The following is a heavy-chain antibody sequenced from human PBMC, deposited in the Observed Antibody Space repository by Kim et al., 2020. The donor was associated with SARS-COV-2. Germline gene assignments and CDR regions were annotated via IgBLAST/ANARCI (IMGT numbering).Heavy chain of an antibody. D-gene: IGHD2-21*02. V-gene: IGHV4-31*02. CDR3: ASGGNSLNGAFDI. J-gene: IGHJ3*02. Sequence: YNPSLKSRVTISVDTSKNQFSLKLSSVTAADTAVYYCASGGNSLNGAFDIWGQGTMVTVSS.